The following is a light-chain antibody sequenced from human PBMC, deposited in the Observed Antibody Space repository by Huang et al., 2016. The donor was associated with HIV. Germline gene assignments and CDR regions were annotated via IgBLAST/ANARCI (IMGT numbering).Light chain of an antibody. CDR2: DAS. Sequence: EIVLTQSPATLSLSPGEGATLSCRASQSIGSDLAWYQQRPGQAPRLRIYDASIRATGIPARFSGRGSGTDFTLTISSLEPEDFAVYYCQQRNNWPPWTFGQGTKVELK. V-gene: IGKV3-11*01. J-gene: IGKJ1*01. CDR1: QSIGSD. CDR3: QQRNNWPPWT.